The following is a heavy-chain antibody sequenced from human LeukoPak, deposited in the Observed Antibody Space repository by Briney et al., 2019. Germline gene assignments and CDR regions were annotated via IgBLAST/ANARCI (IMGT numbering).Heavy chain of an antibody. CDR3: ARTSSGWYYFDY. CDR2: INPSSGST. CDR1: GYTFTSYY. D-gene: IGHD6-19*01. Sequence: GASVKVSCKASGYTFTSYYMHWVRQAPGQGLEWMGIINPSSGSTSYAQKFQGRVTMTRDTSTSTVYMELSSLRSEDTAVYYCARTSSGWYYFDYWGQGTLVTVSS. J-gene: IGHJ4*02. V-gene: IGHV1-46*01.